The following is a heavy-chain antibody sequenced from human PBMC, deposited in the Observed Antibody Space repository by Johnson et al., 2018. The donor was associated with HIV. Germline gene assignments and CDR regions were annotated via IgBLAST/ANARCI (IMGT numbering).Heavy chain of an antibody. V-gene: IGHV3-11*04. J-gene: IGHJ3*02. Sequence: VQLVESGGGLVQPGGSLRLSCAASGFNFDDYGMSWVRQDPGKGLEWVSYISSSGSTIYYADSVKGRFTISRDNAKNSLYLQMNSLRDEDTAVYYCARGGDGYNSRFREPFGAFDIWGQGTMVTVSS. CDR3: ARGGDGYNSRFREPFGAFDI. CDR1: GFNFDDYG. CDR2: ISSSGSTI. D-gene: IGHD5-24*01.